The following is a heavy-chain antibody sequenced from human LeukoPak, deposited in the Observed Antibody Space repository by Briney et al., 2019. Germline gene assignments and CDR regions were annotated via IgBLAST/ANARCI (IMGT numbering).Heavy chain of an antibody. CDR2: IIPILGIA. CDR3: ARDDILTGYSPRFDY. J-gene: IGHJ4*02. Sequence: GASVKVSYKASGGTFSSYAISWVRQAPGQGLEWMGRIIPILGIANYAQKFQGRVTITADKSTSTAYMELSSLRSEDTAVYYCARDDILTGYSPRFDYWGQGTLVTVSS. D-gene: IGHD3-9*01. CDR1: GGTFSSYA. V-gene: IGHV1-69*04.